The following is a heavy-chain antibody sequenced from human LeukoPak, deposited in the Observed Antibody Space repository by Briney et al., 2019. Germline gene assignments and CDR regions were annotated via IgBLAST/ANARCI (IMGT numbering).Heavy chain of an antibody. Sequence: GGSLRLSCTTSGFNFSNYGMHWVRQSPGKGLEWVAVIWYDGSYTYYSNAVKGRFTISRDISKNTLYLQMNSLRVEDTAVYHCARDPSGLAARGWFGPWGPGTLVTVSS. V-gene: IGHV3-33*01. CDR3: ARDPSGLAARGWFGP. D-gene: IGHD6-6*01. CDR2: IWYDGSYT. J-gene: IGHJ5*02. CDR1: GFNFSNYG.